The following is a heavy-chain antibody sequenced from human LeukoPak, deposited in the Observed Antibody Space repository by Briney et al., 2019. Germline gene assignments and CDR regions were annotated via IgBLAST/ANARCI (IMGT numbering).Heavy chain of an antibody. CDR3: ARGGRYGDGFEY. CDR1: GGTFRSYA. Sequence: SVQVSCHASGGTFRSYAISWVRPAPGQGLEWMRGLIPIFGTANYAQKFQGRVTITSEESTSRAYLELSRLRCEDTAVYYCARGGRYGDGFEYWGEGTLVTVSS. J-gene: IGHJ4*02. V-gene: IGHV1-69*01. D-gene: IGHD4-17*01. CDR2: LIPIFGTA.